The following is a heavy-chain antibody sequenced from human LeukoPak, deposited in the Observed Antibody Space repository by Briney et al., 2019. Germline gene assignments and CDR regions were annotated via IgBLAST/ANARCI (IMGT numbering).Heavy chain of an antibody. D-gene: IGHD5-18*01. CDR2: IRSKAYGGTT. CDR1: GFTFGDYA. V-gene: IGHV3-49*03. J-gene: IGHJ4*02. CDR3: TRVGRGYSYGCLDY. Sequence: GGSLRLSCTASGFTFGDYAVSWFRQAPGKGLEWVGFIRSKAYGGTTEYAASVKGRFTISSDDSKSIVYLQMNSLKTEDTAVYYCTRVGRGYSYGCLDYWGQGTLVTVSS.